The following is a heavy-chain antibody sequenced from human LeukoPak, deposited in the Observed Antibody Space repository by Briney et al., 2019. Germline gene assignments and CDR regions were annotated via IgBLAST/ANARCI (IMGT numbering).Heavy chain of an antibody. Sequence: ASVKVSCKVSGYTLTQLSVHWVRQAPGKGLEWMGGFDVEDGEIIYAQKFQGRVTMTRDTSTSTVYMELSSLRSEDTAVYYCARDSNEVSGSSYYYYYYMDVWGKGTTVTVSS. CDR2: FDVEDGEI. CDR1: GYTLTQLS. V-gene: IGHV1-24*01. D-gene: IGHD3-10*01. J-gene: IGHJ6*03. CDR3: ARDSNEVSGSSYYYYYYMDV.